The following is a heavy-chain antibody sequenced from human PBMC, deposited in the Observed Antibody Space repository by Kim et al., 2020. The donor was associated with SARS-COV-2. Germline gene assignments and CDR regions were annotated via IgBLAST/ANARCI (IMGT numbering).Heavy chain of an antibody. CDR3: AVVTTKHYSESCGHYDC. CDR1: GFTFSRYW. Sequence: GGSLRLSCAASGFTFSRYWMSWVRQAPGKGLEWVANIKKDGSEKDYVDSVKGRFTISRDNAKNSLYLQMNSLRAEDTAVYYCAVVTTKHYSESCGHYDCWGQGTLVTVSS. CDR2: IKKDGSEK. J-gene: IGHJ4*02. V-gene: IGHV3-7*01. D-gene: IGHD3-22*01.